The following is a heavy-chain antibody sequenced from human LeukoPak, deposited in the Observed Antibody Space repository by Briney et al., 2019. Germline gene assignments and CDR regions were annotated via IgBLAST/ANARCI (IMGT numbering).Heavy chain of an antibody. CDR1: GYTFTSYY. V-gene: IGHV1-46*01. CDR3: ARDPPRYYDSSGSNGY. CDR2: INPSGGST. Sequence: ASVKVSCKASGYTFTSYYMHWVRQAPGQGLEWMGIINPSGGSTSYAQKFQGRVTMTRDTSTSTVYMELSSLRSEDTAVYYCARDPPRYYDSSGSNGYWGQGTLVTVSS. D-gene: IGHD3-22*01. J-gene: IGHJ4*02.